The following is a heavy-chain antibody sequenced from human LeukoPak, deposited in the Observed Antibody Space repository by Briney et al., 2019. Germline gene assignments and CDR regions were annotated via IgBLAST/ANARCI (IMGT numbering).Heavy chain of an antibody. D-gene: IGHD3-22*01. CDR1: GYTFTSYD. Sequence: GASVKVSCKASGYTFTSYDINWVRQATGQGLEWMGWMNPNSGNTGYAHKFQGRVTMTRNTSISTAYMELSSLRSEDTAVYYCARTTITMIALFYYWGQGTLVTVSS. CDR3: ARTTITMIALFYY. J-gene: IGHJ4*02. V-gene: IGHV1-8*01. CDR2: MNPNSGNT.